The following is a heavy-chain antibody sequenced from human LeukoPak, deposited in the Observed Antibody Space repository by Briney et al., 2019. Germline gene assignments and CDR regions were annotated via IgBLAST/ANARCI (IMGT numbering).Heavy chain of an antibody. V-gene: IGHV5-51*01. CDR3: ARALYYYDSSGYYDNPYYFDY. Sequence: GESLQISCKGSGYRFTSYWIGWVRQMPGKGLEWMGIIYPGDSDTRYSPSFQGQVTMSADKSISTAYLQWSSLKDSDTAMYYCARALYYYDSSGYYDNPYYFDYWGQGTLVTVSS. D-gene: IGHD3-22*01. J-gene: IGHJ4*02. CDR2: IYPGDSDT. CDR1: GYRFTSYW.